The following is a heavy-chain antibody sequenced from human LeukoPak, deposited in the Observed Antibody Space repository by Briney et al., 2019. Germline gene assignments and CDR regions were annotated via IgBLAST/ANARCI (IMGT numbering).Heavy chain of an antibody. CDR1: GYTFTSYG. Sequence: SVKVSCKASGYTFTSYGISWVRQAPGQGLEWMGRIIPILGIANYAQKFQGRVTITADKSTSTAYMELSSLRSEDTAVYYCASELGDYNLLPDAFDIWGQGTMVTVSS. D-gene: IGHD2-15*01. J-gene: IGHJ3*02. CDR2: IIPILGIA. CDR3: ASELGDYNLLPDAFDI. V-gene: IGHV1-69*04.